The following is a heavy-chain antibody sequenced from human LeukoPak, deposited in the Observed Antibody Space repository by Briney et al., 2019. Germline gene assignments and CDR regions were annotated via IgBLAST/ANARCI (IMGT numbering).Heavy chain of an antibody. D-gene: IGHD3-22*01. J-gene: IGHJ4*02. Sequence: GGPLRLSCAASGFPFSSYWMHWVRHAPGKGLVWVSRIELDGSNTGYADSVKGRFTISRDNAKNTVYSQINSLRAEDTALYYCARAMLDSSGRDYWGQGTLVTVSS. V-gene: IGHV3-74*01. CDR3: ARAMLDSSGRDY. CDR1: GFPFSSYW. CDR2: IELDGSNT.